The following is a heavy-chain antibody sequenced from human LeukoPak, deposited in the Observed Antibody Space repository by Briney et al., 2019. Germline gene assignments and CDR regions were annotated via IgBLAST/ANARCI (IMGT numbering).Heavy chain of an antibody. D-gene: IGHD3-9*01. V-gene: IGHV4-59*08. J-gene: IGHJ5*02. CDR3: ARLDKGPLTAITWWFDP. CDR2: IYYSGST. Sequence: SETLSLTCTVSGGSISSYYWNWIRQPPGKGLEWVGYIYYSGSTYYNPSLKSRVTISVDTSKNQFSLKLSSVTAADTAVYYCARLDKGPLTAITWWFDPWGQGTLVTVSS. CDR1: GGSISSYY.